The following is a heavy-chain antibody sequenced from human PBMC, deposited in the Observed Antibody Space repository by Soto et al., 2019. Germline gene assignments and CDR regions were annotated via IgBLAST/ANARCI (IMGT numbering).Heavy chain of an antibody. CDR3: ARQLTHTIFGVARKTGHYYGMDV. CDR2: IYPGDSDT. D-gene: IGHD3-3*01. J-gene: IGHJ6*02. CDR1: GYNIITYW. Sequence: GESMRISWQGSGYNIITYWSGWVRQITGKGLEWMGIIYPGDSDTRYSPSFQGQVTISADKSISTAYLQWSSLKASDTAMYYCARQLTHTIFGVARKTGHYYGMDVWGQGTTVTVSS. V-gene: IGHV5-51*01.